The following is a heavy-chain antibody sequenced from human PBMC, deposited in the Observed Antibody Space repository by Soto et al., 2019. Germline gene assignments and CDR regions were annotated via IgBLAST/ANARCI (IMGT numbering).Heavy chain of an antibody. CDR1: GGTFSSYA. D-gene: IGHD3-10*01. CDR2: IIPIFGTA. J-gene: IGHJ5*02. V-gene: IGHV1-69*01. CDR3: ARVAVVRGVIRGPGLAPRWCDP. Sequence: QVQLVQSGAEVKKPGSSVKVSCKASGGTFSSYAISWVRQAPGQGREWMGGIIPIFGTANYAQKFQGRVTSTADESTSTASMELSSLRSVETTVYYCARVAVVRGVIRGPGLAPRWCDPWGQGTLVTVCS.